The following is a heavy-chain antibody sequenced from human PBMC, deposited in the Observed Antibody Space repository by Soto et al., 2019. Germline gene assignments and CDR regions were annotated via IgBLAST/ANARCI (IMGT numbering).Heavy chain of an antibody. Sequence: GGSLRLSCAASGFTFSSYAMSWVRQAPGKGLEWVSAISGSGGSTYYADSVKGRFTISRDNSKSTLYLQMNSLRAEDTAVYYCAKDGNYGDPNYFDYWGQGTLVTSPQ. CDR3: AKDGNYGDPNYFDY. CDR2: ISGSGGST. D-gene: IGHD4-17*01. V-gene: IGHV3-23*01. CDR1: GFTFSSYA. J-gene: IGHJ4*02.